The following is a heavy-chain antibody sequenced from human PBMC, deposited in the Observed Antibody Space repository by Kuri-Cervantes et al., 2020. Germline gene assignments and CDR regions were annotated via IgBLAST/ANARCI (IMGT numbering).Heavy chain of an antibody. CDR1: GGSISSYY. CDR3: ARGLQYYDFWSGLRSDYYYGMDV. Sequence: SETLSLTCTVSGGSISSYYWSWIRQPPGKGLEWIGYIYYSGSTNYNPSLKSRVTISVDTSKNQFSLKLSSVTAADTAVYYCARGLQYYDFWSGLRSDYYYGMDVWGQGTTVTVSS. J-gene: IGHJ6*02. D-gene: IGHD3-3*01. V-gene: IGHV4-59*01. CDR2: IYYSGST.